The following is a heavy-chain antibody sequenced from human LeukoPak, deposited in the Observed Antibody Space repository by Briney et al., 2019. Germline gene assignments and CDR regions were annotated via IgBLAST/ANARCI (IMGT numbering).Heavy chain of an antibody. CDR3: ARGVEYSSSSGLGY. J-gene: IGHJ4*02. D-gene: IGHD6-6*01. Sequence: SETLSLTCTVSSGSISSYYWSWIRQPPGKGLEWIGHIYYSGSTNYNPSLKSRVTISVDTSKNQFSLKLSSVPAADTAVYYCARGVEYSSSSGLGYWGQGTLVTVSS. V-gene: IGHV4-59*01. CDR1: SGSISSYY. CDR2: IYYSGST.